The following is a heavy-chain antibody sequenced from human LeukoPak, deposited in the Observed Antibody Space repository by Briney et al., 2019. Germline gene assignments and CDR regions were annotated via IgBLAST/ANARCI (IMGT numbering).Heavy chain of an antibody. CDR2: IYSGGST. Sequence: GGSLGLSCAASGFTVSSNYMSWVRQAPGKGLEWVSVIYSGGSTYYADSVKGRFTISRDNSKNTLYLQMNSLRAEDTAVYYCARHCSGGSCYSDPPDYWGQGTLVTVSS. CDR1: GFTVSSNY. J-gene: IGHJ4*02. CDR3: ARHCSGGSCYSDPPDY. V-gene: IGHV3-66*04. D-gene: IGHD2-15*01.